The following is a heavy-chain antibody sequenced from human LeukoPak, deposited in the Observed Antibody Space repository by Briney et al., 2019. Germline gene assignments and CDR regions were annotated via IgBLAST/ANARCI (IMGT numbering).Heavy chain of an antibody. CDR1: GYTLTGYY. Sequence: ASVKVSCKASGYTLTGYYMHWVRQAPGQGLGWMGWINPNSGGTNYAQKFQGWVTMTRDTSISTAYVELSRLRSDDTAVYYCARGSDIVVVVAATPKVGWFDPWGQGTLVTVSS. D-gene: IGHD2-15*01. J-gene: IGHJ5*02. CDR2: INPNSGGT. V-gene: IGHV1-2*04. CDR3: ARGSDIVVVVAATPKVGWFDP.